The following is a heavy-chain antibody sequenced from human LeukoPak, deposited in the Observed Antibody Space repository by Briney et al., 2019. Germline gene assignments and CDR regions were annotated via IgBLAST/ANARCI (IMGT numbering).Heavy chain of an antibody. CDR2: INHSGST. CDR1: GGSFSGYY. Sequence: SETLSLTCAVYGGSFSGYYWSWIRQPPGKGLEWIGEINHSGSTNYNPSLKSRVTISVDTSKNQFSLTLSSVTAADTAVYYCARADKDAGYFDYWGQGTLVTVSS. CDR3: ARADKDAGYFDY. V-gene: IGHV4-34*01. J-gene: IGHJ4*02. D-gene: IGHD3-10*01.